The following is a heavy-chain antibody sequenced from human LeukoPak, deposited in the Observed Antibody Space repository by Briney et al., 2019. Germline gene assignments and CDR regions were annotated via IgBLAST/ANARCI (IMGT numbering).Heavy chain of an antibody. CDR3: ARSYSNYAPYFDY. D-gene: IGHD4-11*01. CDR1: GYTFTSYG. Sequence: SVKVSCKASGYTFTSYGISWVRQAPGQGLEWMGGIIPIFGTANYAQKFQGRVTITTDESTSTAYMELSSLRSEDTAVYYCARSYSNYAPYFDYWGQGTLVTVSS. CDR2: IIPIFGTA. J-gene: IGHJ4*02. V-gene: IGHV1-69*05.